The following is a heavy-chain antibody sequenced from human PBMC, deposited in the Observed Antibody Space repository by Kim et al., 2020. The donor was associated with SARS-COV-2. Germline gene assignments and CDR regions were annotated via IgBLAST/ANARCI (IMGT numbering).Heavy chain of an antibody. J-gene: IGHJ4*02. D-gene: IGHD3-10*01. Sequence: GGSLRLSCAASGFTFDDYAMHWIRQAPGKGLEWVSGITWNNNYTDYADSVKGRFTISRDNAQNSLYLEMNSLRAEDTAFYYCARGRPIDYWGQGTLVTV. V-gene: IGHV3-9*01. CDR2: ITWNNNYT. CDR3: ARGRPIDY. CDR1: GFTFDDYA.